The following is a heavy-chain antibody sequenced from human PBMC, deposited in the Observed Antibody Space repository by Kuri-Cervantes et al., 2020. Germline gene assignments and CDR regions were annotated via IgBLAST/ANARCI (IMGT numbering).Heavy chain of an antibody. CDR1: GFTFSSYG. CDR2: ISYDGSNK. Sequence: GESLKISCAASGFTFSSYGMHWVRQAPGKGLEWVAVISYDGSNKYYADSVKGRFTISRDNSKNTLYLQMNCLRAEDTAVYYCARGESFEYSSSSLVDAFDIWGQGTMVTVSS. D-gene: IGHD6-6*01. CDR3: ARGESFEYSSSSLVDAFDI. J-gene: IGHJ3*02. V-gene: IGHV3-30*03.